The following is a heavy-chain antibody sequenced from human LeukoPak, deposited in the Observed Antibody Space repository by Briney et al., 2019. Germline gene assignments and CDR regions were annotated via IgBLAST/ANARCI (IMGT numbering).Heavy chain of an antibody. Sequence: GASVKVSCKASGYTFTCYYMHWVRQAPGQGLEWMGWINPNSGGTNYAQKFQGRVTITRDTSISTAYMELSRLRSADPAVYYCAKGIGGESGYHYYMDVWGEGTTVTVSS. CDR3: AKGIGGESGYHYYMDV. J-gene: IGHJ6*03. CDR1: GYTFTCYY. V-gene: IGHV1-2*02. D-gene: IGHD3-16*01. CDR2: INPNSGGT.